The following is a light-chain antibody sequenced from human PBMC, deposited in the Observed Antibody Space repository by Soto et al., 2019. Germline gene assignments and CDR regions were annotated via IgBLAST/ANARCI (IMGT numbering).Light chain of an antibody. CDR3: QQYDNRPPFT. J-gene: IGKJ3*01. V-gene: IGKV3-15*01. Sequence: EIAMTQSPATLSVSPGERATLSCRASQGVSSNLAWYQQKPGLAPRLLIYGASTRATGIPARFSGSGSGTEFTLTISSLQSEDFAVYYCQQYDNRPPFTFGPGTKMDIK. CDR2: GAS. CDR1: QGVSSN.